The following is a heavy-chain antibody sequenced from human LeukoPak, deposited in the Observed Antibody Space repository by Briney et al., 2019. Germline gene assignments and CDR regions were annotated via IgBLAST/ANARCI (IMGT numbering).Heavy chain of an antibody. CDR3: ARESVGYSRRLNY. CDR1: GYTFTDYY. V-gene: IGHV1-2*02. CDR2: INLNSGDT. Sequence: ASVKVSCKASGYTFTDYYIHWVRQAPGQGLEWMGWINLNSGDTYYAQNFQDRVTMTGDTSISTAYMELSRLRSDDTAVYYCARESVGYSRRLNYWGQGTLVTVSS. D-gene: IGHD6-13*01. J-gene: IGHJ4*02.